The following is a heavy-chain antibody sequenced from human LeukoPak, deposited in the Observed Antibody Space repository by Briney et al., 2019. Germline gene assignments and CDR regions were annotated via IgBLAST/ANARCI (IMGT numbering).Heavy chain of an antibody. J-gene: IGHJ3*02. CDR2: INHSGST. CDR3: AKLGINGAFDI. V-gene: IGHV4-34*01. Sequence: SSETLSLTCAVYGGSFSGYYWSWIRQPPGKGLEWIGEINHSGSTNYNPSLKSRVTISVDTSKNQFSLKLSSVTAADTAVYYCAKLGINGAFDIWGQGTMVTVSS. D-gene: IGHD1-26*01. CDR1: GGSFSGYY.